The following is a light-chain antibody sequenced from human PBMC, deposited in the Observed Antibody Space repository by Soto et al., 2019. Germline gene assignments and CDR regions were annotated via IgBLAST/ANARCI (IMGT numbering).Light chain of an antibody. J-gene: IGLJ1*01. CDR1: SSDVVGYNY. CDR3: SLYTSRSTLV. V-gene: IGLV2-14*01. Sequence: QSALTQPASVSGSPGQSITISCTGTSSDVVGYNYVSWYQQHPGKAPKLMIYEVTNRSSGVSNRFSGSKSGNTASLTISGLQAEDEADYYCSLYTSRSTLVFGTGTKLTVL. CDR2: EVT.